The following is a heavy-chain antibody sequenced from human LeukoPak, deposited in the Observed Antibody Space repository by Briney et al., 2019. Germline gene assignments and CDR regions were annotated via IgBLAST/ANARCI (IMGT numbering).Heavy chain of an antibody. D-gene: IGHD5-18*01. J-gene: IGHJ4*02. CDR3: ARGPPRYSSY. V-gene: IGHV4-38-2*02. CDR1: GYSISSGYY. Sequence: SETLSLSCSVSGYSISSGYYWGWVRQAPGKGLEWIGSIDRSGTTNYNPSLKSRVTISVDTSKNQFSLNVRSVTAADTAVYYCARGPPRYSSYWGQGTLVTVSS. CDR2: IDRSGTT.